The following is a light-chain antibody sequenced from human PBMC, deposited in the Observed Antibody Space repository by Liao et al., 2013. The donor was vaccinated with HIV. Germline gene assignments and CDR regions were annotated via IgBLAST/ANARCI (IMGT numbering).Light chain of an antibody. CDR2: HDT. CDR1: SIGSKS. J-gene: IGLJ3*02. CDR3: QVWDTSSAHQV. Sequence: SYELTQPPSVSVAPGKTARMTCGGNSIGSKSVHWYQQKPGQAPVLVISHDTDRPSGIPARFSASNSGNTATLTISRVEAGDEADYYCQVWDTSSAHQVFGGGTKLTV. V-gene: IGLV3-21*04.